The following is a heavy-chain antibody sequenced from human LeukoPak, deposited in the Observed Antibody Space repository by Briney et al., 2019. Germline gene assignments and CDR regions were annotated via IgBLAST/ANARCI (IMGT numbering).Heavy chain of an antibody. CDR2: INPSGGST. CDR1: GYTFTSYN. D-gene: IGHD3-16*02. V-gene: IGHV1-46*01. CDR3: ASTVPVWGSYRYYFDY. J-gene: IGHJ4*02. Sequence: GASVKVSCKASGYTFTSYNMHWVRQAPGQGLEWMGIINPSGGSTSYAQKFQGRVTMTRDTSTSTVYMELSSLRSEDTAVYYCASTVPVWGSYRYYFDYWGQGTLVTVSS.